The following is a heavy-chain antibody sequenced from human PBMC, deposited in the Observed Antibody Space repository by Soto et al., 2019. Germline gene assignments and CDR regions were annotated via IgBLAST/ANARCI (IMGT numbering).Heavy chain of an antibody. CDR2: IIPILGTA. Sequence: SVKVSCKASGGTFSSYAISWVRQAPGQGLEWMGGIIPILGTANYAQKFQGRVTITADESTSTAYMELSSLRSEDTAVYYCASAYSSSRPPLRYRGQGTLVTVSS. CDR3: ASAYSSSRPPLRY. D-gene: IGHD6-13*01. J-gene: IGHJ4*02. V-gene: IGHV1-69*13. CDR1: GGTFSSYA.